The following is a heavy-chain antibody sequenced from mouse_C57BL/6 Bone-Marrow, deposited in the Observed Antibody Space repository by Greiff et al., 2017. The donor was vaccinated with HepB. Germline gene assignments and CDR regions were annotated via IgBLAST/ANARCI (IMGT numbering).Heavy chain of an antibody. D-gene: IGHD1-1*01. J-gene: IGHJ1*03. CDR2: ISNLAYSI. CDR1: GFTFSDYG. Sequence: EVMLVESGGGLVQPGGSLKLSCAASGFTFSDYGMAWVRQAPRKGPELVAFISNLAYSIYYADTVTGRFTISRENAKNTLYLEMSSLRSEDTAMYYCARKGDYYGSSYWYFDVWGTGTTVTVSS. CDR3: ARKGDYYGSSYWYFDV. V-gene: IGHV5-15*01.